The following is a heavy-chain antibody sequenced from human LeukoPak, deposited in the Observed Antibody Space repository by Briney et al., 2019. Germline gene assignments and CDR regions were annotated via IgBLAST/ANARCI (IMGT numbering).Heavy chain of an antibody. J-gene: IGHJ4*02. CDR3: SRRLDSRKLGY. CDR2: IHPSGML. D-gene: IGHD3-22*01. CDR1: GASFSSGDQY. Sequence: SETLSLTCTVSGASFSSGDQYWNWIRQSPGKGLEWIGSIHPSGMLYNNPSLESRVTISIDTSKNQFSLNLNSVTAADTAVYFCSRRLDSRKLGYWGQGTLVTVSS. V-gene: IGHV4-31*03.